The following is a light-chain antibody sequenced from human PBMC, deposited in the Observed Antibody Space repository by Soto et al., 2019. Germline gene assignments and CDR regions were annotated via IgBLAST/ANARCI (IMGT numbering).Light chain of an antibody. V-gene: IGKV1-39*01. Sequence: DIQVTQSRSSLSASIGDRDIITFRASQPISTSLHWVQHKPGKAPKRLIYALSNLQSGGPLRFSGTATDTECTLIMSGLQPEEVGNSSCHQGYRARLT. CDR1: QPISTS. CDR3: HQGYRARLT. CDR2: ALS. J-gene: IGKJ4*02.